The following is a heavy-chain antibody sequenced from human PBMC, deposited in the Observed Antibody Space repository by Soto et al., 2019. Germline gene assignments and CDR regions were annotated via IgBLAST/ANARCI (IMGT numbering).Heavy chain of an antibody. CDR2: NSGGSENT. CDR1: GFTFRSYA. D-gene: IGHD2-21*02. J-gene: IGHJ6*04. CDR3: ARESKEGTYCSRHA. Sequence: EVQLLESGGGLVQPGGSLRLSCAGSGFTFRSYAMTWVRQAPGKGLEWVSANSGGSENTYYADSVKGRFTISRDNSKSTLYLQMNSLRVEDTAVYYCARESKEGTYCSRHAWGRGTTVTVSP. V-gene: IGHV3-23*01.